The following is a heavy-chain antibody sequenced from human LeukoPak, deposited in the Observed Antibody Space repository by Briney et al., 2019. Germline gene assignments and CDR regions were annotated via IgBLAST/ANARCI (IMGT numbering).Heavy chain of an antibody. J-gene: IGHJ1*01. Sequence: GGSLRLSCAVSGLTFSSYWMSWVRQGPGKGLEWVANIKPEGSVGYYAESVKGRFTISTDTAKNSLYLQIGSLRAEDTAVYFWATDRSRASRGGEGTLVTVSS. V-gene: IGHV3-7*01. CDR2: IKPEGSVG. D-gene: IGHD6-6*01. CDR1: GLTFSSYW. CDR3: ATDRSRASR.